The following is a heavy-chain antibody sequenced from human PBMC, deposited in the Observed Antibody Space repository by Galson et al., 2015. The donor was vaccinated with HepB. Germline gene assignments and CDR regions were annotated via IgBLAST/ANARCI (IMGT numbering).Heavy chain of an antibody. D-gene: IGHD2-2*01. CDR3: ARADDGCSSTSCTDAFDI. J-gene: IGHJ3*02. CDR2: IWYDGSNK. CDR1: GFTFSSYG. Sequence: SLRLSCAASGFTFSSYGMHWVRQAPGKGLEWVAVIWYDGSNKYYADSVKGRFTISRDNSKNTLYLQMNSLRAEDTAVYYCARADDGCSSTSCTDAFDIWGQGTMVTVSS. V-gene: IGHV3-33*01.